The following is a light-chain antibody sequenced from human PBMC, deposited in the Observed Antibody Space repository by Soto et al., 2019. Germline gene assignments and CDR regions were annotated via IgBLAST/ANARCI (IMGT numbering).Light chain of an antibody. CDR1: SSNIGNNY. J-gene: IGLJ7*01. CDR3: GTWDSSRSAL. V-gene: IGLV1-51*01. CDR2: DNN. Sequence: QSVLTQPPSVSAAPGQRVTISCSGSSSNIGNNYVSWYQQLPGTAPKLLIYDNNKRPSGIPDRVSGSKSGTSATLGITGLQTGDKADYYCGTWDSSRSALFGGGSQLTVL.